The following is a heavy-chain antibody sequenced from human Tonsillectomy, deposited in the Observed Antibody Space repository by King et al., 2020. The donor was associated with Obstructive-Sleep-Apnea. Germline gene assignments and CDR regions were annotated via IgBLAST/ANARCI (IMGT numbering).Heavy chain of an antibody. CDR1: GFIFSDYY. V-gene: IGHV3-11*06. CDR3: ARDRGVGASGYDS. D-gene: IGHD1-26*01. J-gene: IGHJ4*02. Sequence: VQLVESGGGLVKPGGSLRLSCAASGFIFSDYYMAWIRQAPGKGLEWVAYVSSSSTFTTYADSVTGRFTFSRDNAENSLYLQMNSLRVEDTAIYYCARDRGVGASGYDSWGQGTLVTVSS. CDR2: VSSSSTFT.